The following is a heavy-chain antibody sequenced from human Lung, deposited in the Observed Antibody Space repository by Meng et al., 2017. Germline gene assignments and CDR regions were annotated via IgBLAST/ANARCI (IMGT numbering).Heavy chain of an antibody. D-gene: IGHD6-13*01. Sequence: QVQLVQSGAEVKKPGASVKASCKASGSTFPDYWLSWVRRAPGQGLEWMGRINPKSGDTHYAQRFQGRVTMTGDTSISTAYMELSGLRSDDTAMYYCARDEDISAAGKLFGDYWGQGTLVTVSS. J-gene: IGHJ4*02. CDR1: GSTFPDYW. CDR2: INPKSGDT. CDR3: ARDEDISAAGKLFGDY. V-gene: IGHV1-2*06.